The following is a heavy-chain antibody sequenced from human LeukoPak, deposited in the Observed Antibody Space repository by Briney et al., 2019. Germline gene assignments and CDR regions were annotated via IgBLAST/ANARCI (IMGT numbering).Heavy chain of an antibody. CDR2: LSGRGGNT. CDR1: GFTFNTYA. J-gene: IGHJ4*01. V-gene: IGHV3-23*01. Sequence: GGTLRLSCAASGFTFNTYAMNWVRQAPGKGLEWVSSLSGRGGNTYYAESVKERFTISRDNSEYTVSLQMDSLRAEDRDVYYCAKGSVNYDILTGSYFDSWGQGTLVTVAS. CDR3: AKGSVNYDILTGSYFDS. D-gene: IGHD3-9*01.